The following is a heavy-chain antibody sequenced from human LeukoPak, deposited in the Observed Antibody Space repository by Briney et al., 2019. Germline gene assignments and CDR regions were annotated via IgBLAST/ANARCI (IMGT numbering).Heavy chain of an antibody. CDR3: AKEGPGYYDSSGYHAYFDY. CDR2: ICSNGGST. CDR1: GFTFRSNG. Sequence: QPGGSLRLSCSASGFTFRSNGMHWVRQAPGKGLEYVSAICSNGGSTYYADFVKGRFTISRDNSKNTLYLQMSSLRAEDTAVYYCAKEGPGYYDSSGYHAYFDYWGQGTLVTVSS. J-gene: IGHJ4*02. V-gene: IGHV3-64D*06. D-gene: IGHD3-22*01.